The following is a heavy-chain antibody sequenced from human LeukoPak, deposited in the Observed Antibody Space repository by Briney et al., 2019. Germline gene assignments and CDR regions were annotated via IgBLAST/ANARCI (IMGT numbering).Heavy chain of an antibody. J-gene: IGHJ6*02. Sequence: GGSLRLSCAASGFSFNVYAMSWVRQAPGRGLEWISIISGSGDSIYYANSVKGRFTISRDNAKNTLYLQMNSLRAEDSAVYYCARDMYYGSGTPMQYGMDVWGPGTTVTVSS. CDR1: GFSFNVYA. V-gene: IGHV3-23*01. CDR2: ISGSGDSI. D-gene: IGHD3-10*01. CDR3: ARDMYYGSGTPMQYGMDV.